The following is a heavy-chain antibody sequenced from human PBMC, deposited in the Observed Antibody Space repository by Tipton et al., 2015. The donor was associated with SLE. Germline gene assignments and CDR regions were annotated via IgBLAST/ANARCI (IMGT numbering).Heavy chain of an antibody. D-gene: IGHD1-1*01. CDR1: GGSIGVSE. Sequence: LRLSCTVSGGSIGVSEWTWIRQPPGKGLEWIGYIYYSGHTNYNPSLESRVTISVDTSKTQFSLKLSSVTAADTAVYYCARVAPTEVFDYWGQGTLVTVSS. CDR3: ARVAPTEVFDY. CDR2: IYYSGHT. V-gene: IGHV4-59*12. J-gene: IGHJ4*02.